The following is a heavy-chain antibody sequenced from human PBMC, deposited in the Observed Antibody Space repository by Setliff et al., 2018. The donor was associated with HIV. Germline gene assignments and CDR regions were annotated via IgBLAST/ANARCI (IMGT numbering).Heavy chain of an antibody. Sequence: ASETLSLTCTVSGDSISTDYWTWIRQPPGKGLEWIGYIYNSASTSYNPSLKSRVTISVDTSKNQFSLRLNSVTAADTAVHYCARGHYYDGSGQYYFDYWGQGTLVTVSS. CDR2: IYNSAST. CDR3: ARGHYYDGSGQYYFDY. V-gene: IGHV4-59*01. D-gene: IGHD3-22*01. J-gene: IGHJ4*02. CDR1: GDSISTDY.